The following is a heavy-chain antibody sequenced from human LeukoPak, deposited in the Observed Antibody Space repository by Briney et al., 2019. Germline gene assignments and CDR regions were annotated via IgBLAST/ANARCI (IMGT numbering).Heavy chain of an antibody. CDR1: GYTFTGYY. J-gene: IGHJ5*02. D-gene: IGHD6-13*01. CDR2: INPNSGGT. Sequence: ASVTVSCKASGYTFTGYYMHWVRQAPGQGLEWMGWINPNSGGTNYAQKFQGRVTMTRDTSISTAYMELSSLRPEDTAVYYCARGRMDSSSYGNWFDPWGQGTLVTVSS. CDR3: ARGRMDSSSYGNWFDP. V-gene: IGHV1-2*02.